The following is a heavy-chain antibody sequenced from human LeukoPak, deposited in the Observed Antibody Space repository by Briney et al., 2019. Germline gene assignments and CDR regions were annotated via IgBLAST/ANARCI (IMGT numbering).Heavy chain of an antibody. V-gene: IGHV4-30-2*01. CDR3: ARVGSGTNSGSYSMVVYYFDY. J-gene: IGHJ4*02. CDR2: IYHSGST. CDR1: GGSISSGGYY. Sequence: SQTLSVTCTVSGGSISSGGYYWSWIRQPPGKGLEWIGYIYHSGSTYYNPSLKSRVTISVDRSKNQFSLKLSSVTAADTAVYYYARVGSGTNSGSYSMVVYYFDYWGQGTLVTVSS. D-gene: IGHD1-26*01.